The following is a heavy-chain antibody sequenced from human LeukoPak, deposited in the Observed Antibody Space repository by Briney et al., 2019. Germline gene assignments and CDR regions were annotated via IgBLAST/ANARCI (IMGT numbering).Heavy chain of an antibody. Sequence: PSETLSLTCTGSGGSISSSSAYWGWIRQPPGKGLEWIGSIYYGKKTYYNPSLKSRVTISADTSKHQFSLTLGSVSATDTAVYYCVSPRGFSYGYFDYWGQGTLVTVSS. CDR3: VSPRGFSYGYFDY. D-gene: IGHD5-18*01. V-gene: IGHV4-39*01. CDR1: GGSISSSSAY. CDR2: IYYGKKT. J-gene: IGHJ4*02.